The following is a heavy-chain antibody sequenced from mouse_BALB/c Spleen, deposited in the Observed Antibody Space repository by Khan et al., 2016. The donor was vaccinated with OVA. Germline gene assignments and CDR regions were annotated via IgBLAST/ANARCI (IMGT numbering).Heavy chain of an antibody. J-gene: IGHJ2*01. CDR2: IRLKSEDYVT. D-gene: IGHD6-1*01. Sequence: EVKLEESGGGLVQPGGTMKLSCVACGFTFSNYGMNWVRQSQEKGFEWVAEIRLKSEDYVTHYAESVKGRFTISRDDSKSSVYLQMNNLRAEDTGIYYCWILQWGQGTTLTVSS. CDR1: GFTFSNYG. CDR3: WILQ. V-gene: IGHV6-6*02.